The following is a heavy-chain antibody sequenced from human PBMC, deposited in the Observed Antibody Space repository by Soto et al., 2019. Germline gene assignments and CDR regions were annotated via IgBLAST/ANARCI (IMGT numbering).Heavy chain of an antibody. CDR2: VFSSGST. D-gene: IGHD3-3*02. V-gene: IGHV4-4*07. Sequence: SETLSLTCSVPGGAISSYYWSWVRQPAGKGLEWIGRVFSSGSTNYNASLKSRVTMSIDTSKNEVSLTLRSATAADTAVYYCARVAFLYFGMVVWGPETT. J-gene: IGHJ6*02. CDR1: GGAISSYY. CDR3: ARVAFLYFGMVV.